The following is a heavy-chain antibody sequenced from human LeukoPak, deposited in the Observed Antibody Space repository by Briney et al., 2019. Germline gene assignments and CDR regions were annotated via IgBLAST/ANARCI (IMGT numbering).Heavy chain of an antibody. CDR3: VKDLDCSGGDCYFNWYDH. J-gene: IGHJ5*02. CDR2: VSGSGSVT. V-gene: IGHV3-23*01. D-gene: IGHD2-21*02. CDR1: GFTFRNYG. Sequence: GGSLRLSCAVSGFTFRNYGMTWVRQAPGKGLEWVASVSGSGSVTYYADSVKGHFTISRDNSKNTLFLQMDSLRADDTAVYYCVKDLDCSGGDCYFNWYDHWGQGTLVTVSS.